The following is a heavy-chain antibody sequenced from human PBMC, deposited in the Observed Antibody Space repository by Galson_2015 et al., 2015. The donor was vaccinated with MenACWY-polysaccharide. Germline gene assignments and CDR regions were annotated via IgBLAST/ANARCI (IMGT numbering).Heavy chain of an antibody. J-gene: IGHJ3*01. CDR3: ARDPHCGAGCSIHDAFDV. CDR2: IKQDGSEN. D-gene: IGHD2-21*02. CDR1: GFTFSGYW. Sequence: SLRLSCAASGFTFSGYWMSWVRQAPGKGLEWVANIKQDGSENYYVDSVKGRITISRDNAKNSLYLQMNSLRAEDTAVYYCARDPHCGAGCSIHDAFDVWGQGTKVTVSS. V-gene: IGHV3-7*01.